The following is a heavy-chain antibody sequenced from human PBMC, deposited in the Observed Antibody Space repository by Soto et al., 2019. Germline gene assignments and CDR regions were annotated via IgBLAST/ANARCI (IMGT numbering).Heavy chain of an antibody. V-gene: IGHV3-30-3*01. J-gene: IGHJ4*02. D-gene: IGHD3-3*01. CDR3: SRGVYYDFGSGFNTHAYYFDD. CDR2: ISDDGSNT. CDR1: GFTFSRHT. Sequence: QVQLVESGGGVVQPGRSLRLSCAASGFTFSRHTMHWVRQAPGKGLEWVAAISDDGSNTYYADSVKGPFTISRDNSKNSLYLQMNSLSSEDTAVHHCSRGVYYDFGSGFNTHAYYFDDCGQGTLVTVSS.